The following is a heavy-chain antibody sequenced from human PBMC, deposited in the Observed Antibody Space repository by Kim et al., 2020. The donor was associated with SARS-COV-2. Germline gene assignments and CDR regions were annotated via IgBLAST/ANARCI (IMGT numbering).Heavy chain of an antibody. V-gene: IGHV5-51*01. Sequence: GESLKISCKGSGYSFTSYWIGWVRPMPGKGLEWMGIIYPGDSDTRYSPSFQGQVTISADKSISTAYLQWSSLKASDTAMYYCAGQGSWAAAGTGWFDPWGQGTLVTVSS. D-gene: IGHD6-13*01. CDR2: IYPGDSDT. CDR3: AGQGSWAAAGTGWFDP. J-gene: IGHJ5*02. CDR1: GYSFTSYW.